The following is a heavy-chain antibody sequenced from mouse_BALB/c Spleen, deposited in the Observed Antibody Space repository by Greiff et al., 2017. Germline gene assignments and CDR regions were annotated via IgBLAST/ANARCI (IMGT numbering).Heavy chain of an antibody. CDR1: GYAFSSYW. Sequence: VQLQQSGAELVRPGSSVKISCKASGYAFSSYWMNWVKQRPGQGLEWIGQIYPGDGDTNYNGKFKGKATLTADKSSSTAYMQLSSLTSEDSAVYFCASGISTTVVATPFDYWGQGTTLTVSS. D-gene: IGHD1-1*01. J-gene: IGHJ2*01. CDR2: IYPGDGDT. CDR3: ASGISTTVVATPFDY. V-gene: IGHV1-80*01.